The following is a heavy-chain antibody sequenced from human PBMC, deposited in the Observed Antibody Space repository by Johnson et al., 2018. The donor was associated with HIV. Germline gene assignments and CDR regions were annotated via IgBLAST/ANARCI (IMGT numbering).Heavy chain of an antibody. CDR3: AKAQAFRGAFDI. V-gene: IGHV3-30*18. Sequence: VQLVESGGGVVQPGRSLRLSCAASGFTFSIYGMHWVRQAPGKGLEWVAVISYDGSNKYYADSVKGRFTISRDNSKNTLYLQMNSLRAEDTAVNYCAKAQAFRGAFDIWGQGTMVIVSS. CDR1: GFTFSIYG. D-gene: IGHD2/OR15-2a*01. J-gene: IGHJ3*02. CDR2: ISYDGSNK.